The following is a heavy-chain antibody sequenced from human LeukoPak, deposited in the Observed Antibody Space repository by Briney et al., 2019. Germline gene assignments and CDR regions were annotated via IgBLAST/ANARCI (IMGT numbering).Heavy chain of an antibody. J-gene: IGHJ4*02. CDR2: MSHSGFST. V-gene: IGHV3-23*01. CDR1: GFTFSTYG. D-gene: IGHD6-19*01. CDR3: AKDKYTSGWYYFDY. Sequence: PGGTLRLSCAASGFTFSTYGMSWVRQAPGKGLEWVSSMSHSGFSTYYADSMKGRFTISRDNSKNTVYLQMNSLRADDTAVYYCAKDKYTSGWYYFDYWGQGTLVTVSS.